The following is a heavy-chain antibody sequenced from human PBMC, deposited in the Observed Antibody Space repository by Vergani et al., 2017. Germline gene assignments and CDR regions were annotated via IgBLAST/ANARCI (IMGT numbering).Heavy chain of an antibody. CDR2: IYTSGST. V-gene: IGHV4-61*02. CDR1: GGSISSGSYY. CDR3: AGGIVVVPAANALGGGKNWFDP. Sequence: QVQLQESGPGLVKPSQTLSLTCTVSGGSISSGSYYWSWIRQPAGKGLEWIGRIYTSGSTNSNPSLKGRFTMSVDTSKNQFSLKLSSVTASDTAVYYCAGGIVVVPAANALGGGKNWFDPWGQGTLVTVSS. D-gene: IGHD2-2*01. J-gene: IGHJ5*02.